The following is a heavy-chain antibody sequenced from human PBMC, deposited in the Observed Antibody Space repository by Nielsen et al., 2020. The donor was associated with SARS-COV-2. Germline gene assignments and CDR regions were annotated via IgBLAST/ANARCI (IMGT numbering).Heavy chain of an antibody. Sequence: SQTLSLTCAISGDRVSSSSAAWNWIRQSPSRGLEWLGRTYYRYKWYNDYAVSVKSRITINPDTSKNQFSLHLNSVTPEDTAVYYCARARGAYGDYYYYYYTDVWGKGTTVTVSS. V-gene: IGHV6-1*01. CDR3: ARARGAYGDYYYYYYTDV. D-gene: IGHD4-17*01. CDR1: GDRVSSSSAA. CDR2: TYYRYKWYN. J-gene: IGHJ6*03.